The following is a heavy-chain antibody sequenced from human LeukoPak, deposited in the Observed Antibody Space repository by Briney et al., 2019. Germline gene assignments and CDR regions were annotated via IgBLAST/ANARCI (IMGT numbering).Heavy chain of an antibody. J-gene: IGHJ6*03. D-gene: IGHD3-10*01. Sequence: SVKVSCKASGGTLSSYAISWVRQAPGQGLEWMGGIIPIFGTANYAQKFQGRVTITADESTSTAYMELSSLRSEDTAVYYCARGEFGGYYYYYYMDVWGTGTTVTVS. CDR1: GGTLSSYA. V-gene: IGHV1-69*13. CDR2: IIPIFGTA. CDR3: ARGEFGGYYYYYYMDV.